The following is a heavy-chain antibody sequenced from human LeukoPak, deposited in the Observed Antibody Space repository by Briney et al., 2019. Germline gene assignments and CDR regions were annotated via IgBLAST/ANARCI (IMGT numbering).Heavy chain of an antibody. J-gene: IGHJ6*02. CDR1: GFPFSSYS. CDR2: ISSSSSTI. CDR3: ARDRKTRPRITIFGVAPYSMDV. D-gene: IGHD3-3*01. Sequence: GGSLRLSCAASGFPFSSYSMNWVRQAPGKGLEWVSYISSSSSTIYYADSVKGRFTISRDNAKNSLYLQMNSLRAEDTAVYYCARDRKTRPRITIFGVAPYSMDVWGQGTTVTVSS. V-gene: IGHV3-48*01.